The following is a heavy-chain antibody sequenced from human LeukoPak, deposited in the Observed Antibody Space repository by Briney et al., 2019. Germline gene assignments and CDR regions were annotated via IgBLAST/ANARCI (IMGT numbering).Heavy chain of an antibody. CDR3: ARDYYGSGSYYDR. V-gene: IGHV3-7*01. CDR1: GFSFSAFW. Sequence: GGSLRLSCAASGFSFSAFWMTWLRKAPGKGLEWVANIKQDGSEKNYVESVKGRFSISRDNAKKSLYLQMNSLRAEDSAVYYCARDYYGSGSYYDRWGQGTLVTVS. D-gene: IGHD3-10*01. J-gene: IGHJ5*02. CDR2: IKQDGSEK.